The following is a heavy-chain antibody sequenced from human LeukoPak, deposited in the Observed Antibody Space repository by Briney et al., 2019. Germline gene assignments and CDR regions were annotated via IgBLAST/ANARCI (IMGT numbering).Heavy chain of an antibody. Sequence: PSETLSLTCTVSGGSISSYYWSWIRQPPGKGLEWIGYMYYSGSTNYNPSLKSRVTISVDTSKNQFSLKLSSVTAADTAVYYCARGVGSGYTDYWGQGALVTVSS. CDR1: GGSISSYY. V-gene: IGHV4-59*12. J-gene: IGHJ4*02. CDR2: MYYSGST. D-gene: IGHD3-22*01. CDR3: ARGVGSGYTDY.